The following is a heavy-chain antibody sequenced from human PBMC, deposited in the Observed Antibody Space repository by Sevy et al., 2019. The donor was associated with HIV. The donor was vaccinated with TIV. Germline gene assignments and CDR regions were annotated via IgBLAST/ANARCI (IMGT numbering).Heavy chain of an antibody. CDR3: AREGCSKPHDY. Sequence: EGSLRLSCVASGFTLSKYSMSWVRQTPGKGLEWVSTLSFACGRINYADSVKGRFTMSRDDSRNTFYLQMDSLRAEDTAIYYCAREGCSKPHDYWGQGTLVTVSS. CDR2: LSFACGRI. V-gene: IGHV3-23*01. D-gene: IGHD2-2*01. J-gene: IGHJ4*02. CDR1: GFTLSKYS.